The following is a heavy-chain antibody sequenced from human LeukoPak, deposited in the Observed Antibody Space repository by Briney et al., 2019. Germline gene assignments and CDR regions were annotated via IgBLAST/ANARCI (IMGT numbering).Heavy chain of an antibody. CDR1: GGSFSGYY. J-gene: IGHJ6*02. V-gene: IGHV4-34*01. D-gene: IGHD2-21*01. CDR2: INHSGST. CDR3: ARHEGAVMGNYYYGMDV. Sequence: SETLSLTCAVYGGSFSGYYWSWIRQPPGKGLEWIGEINHSGSTNYNPSLKSRVTISVDTSKNQFSLKLSSVTAADAAVYYCARHEGAVMGNYYYGMDVWGQGTTVTVSS.